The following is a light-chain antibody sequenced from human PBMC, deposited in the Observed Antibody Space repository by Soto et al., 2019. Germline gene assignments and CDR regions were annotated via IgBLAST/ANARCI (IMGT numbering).Light chain of an antibody. CDR2: KDN. CDR1: SSNIGRNY. Sequence: QAVVTQPPSASGTPGQRVTISCSGSSSNIGRNYVYWYLQLPGTAPKLLIYKDNQRPSGVPDRFSDSKSGTSASLAISGLRSEDEADYYCAAWDDSLSIWVFGGGTKVTVL. J-gene: IGLJ3*02. CDR3: AAWDDSLSIWV. V-gene: IGLV1-47*01.